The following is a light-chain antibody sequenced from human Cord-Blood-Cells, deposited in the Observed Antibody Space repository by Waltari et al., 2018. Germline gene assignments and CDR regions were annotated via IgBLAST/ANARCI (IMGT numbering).Light chain of an antibody. J-gene: IGKJ2*02. CDR3: QQYGSSPWT. CDR1: QRVSSSY. Sequence: EIVLTQSPGPLSSSPGERATLSCRASQRVSSSYLAWYQQKPGQAPRLLIYGASSRATGIPDRFSGSGSGTDFTLTISRLEPEDFAVYYCQQYGSSPWTFGQGTKLEIK. CDR2: GAS. V-gene: IGKV3-20*01.